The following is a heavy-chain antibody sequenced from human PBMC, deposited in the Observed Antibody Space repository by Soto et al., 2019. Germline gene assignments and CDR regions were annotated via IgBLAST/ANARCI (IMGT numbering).Heavy chain of an antibody. J-gene: IGHJ6*02. Sequence: ASVKVSCKASGYTFTSYGISWVRQAPGQGLEWMGWISAYNGNTNYAQKLQGRVTMTTDTSTSTAYMELRSLRSDDTAVYYCARDSSGDFWSGYYNPLYYYGMDLWGQGTTVTVSS. V-gene: IGHV1-18*01. CDR2: ISAYNGNT. CDR3: ARDSSGDFWSGYYNPLYYYGMDL. D-gene: IGHD3-3*01. CDR1: GYTFTSYG.